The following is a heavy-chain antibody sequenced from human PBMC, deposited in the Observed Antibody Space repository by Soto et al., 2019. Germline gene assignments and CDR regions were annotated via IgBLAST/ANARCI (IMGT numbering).Heavy chain of an antibody. Sequence: QVQLVQSGAEVNKPGASVKVSCKASGYTFTSYGISWVRQAHGQGLEWLGWISAYNGNTNYAQNIQGRGNMTTDTSTSTAYMELRSLRSDDTAVYYCARDRRGAPDWFDPWGQGTLVTVSA. CDR2: ISAYNGNT. J-gene: IGHJ5*02. V-gene: IGHV1-18*01. CDR3: ARDRRGAPDWFDP. D-gene: IGHD1-26*01. CDR1: GYTFTSYG.